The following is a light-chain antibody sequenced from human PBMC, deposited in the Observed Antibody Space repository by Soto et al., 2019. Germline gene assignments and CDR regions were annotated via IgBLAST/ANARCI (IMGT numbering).Light chain of an antibody. J-gene: IGKJ4*01. Sequence: DIQMTQSPSTLSASVGDRVTITCRASQTISSWLAWYQLTPGRAPKLLISQASRLESGVPSRFSGSGTGTEFTLTISSLQPDDFAAYYCQQYYTYSTFGGGTKVDIK. CDR1: QTISSW. CDR2: QAS. V-gene: IGKV1-5*03. CDR3: QQYYTYST.